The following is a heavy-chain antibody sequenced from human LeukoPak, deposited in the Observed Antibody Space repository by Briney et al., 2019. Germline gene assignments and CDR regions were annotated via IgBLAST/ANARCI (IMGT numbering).Heavy chain of an antibody. CDR3: ARWKTATTSDY. Sequence: GGSLRLSCAASGFTFSTYDTNWVRQAPGKGLEWVSSISSSSTYIYYADSVKGRFTISRDNAKNSLYLQMSGLRADDTAVYYCARWKTATTSDYWGQGTLVTVSS. V-gene: IGHV3-21*01. CDR1: GFTFSTYD. D-gene: IGHD1-7*01. CDR2: ISSSSTYI. J-gene: IGHJ4*02.